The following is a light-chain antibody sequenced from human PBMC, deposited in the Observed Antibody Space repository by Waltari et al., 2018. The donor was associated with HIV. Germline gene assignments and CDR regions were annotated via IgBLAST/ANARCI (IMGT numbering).Light chain of an antibody. Sequence: QSALTQPASVSGSPGQSITISCTGTSRDVGSYNYVSWYQQHPVKSPKLMIYEVSHQPSGVSNRFSGSKSGNTASLTISGLQAEDEADYYCSSYTSSSTRVFGGGTNLTVL. CDR2: EVS. J-gene: IGLJ3*02. V-gene: IGLV2-14*01. CDR3: SSYTSSSTRV. CDR1: SRDVGSYNY.